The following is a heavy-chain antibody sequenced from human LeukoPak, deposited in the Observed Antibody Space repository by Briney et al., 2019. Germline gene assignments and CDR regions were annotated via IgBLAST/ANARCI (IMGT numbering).Heavy chain of an antibody. CDR3: VREGNELLSKNFDY. J-gene: IGHJ4*02. D-gene: IGHD2-21*02. CDR1: GYTFTGYY. CDR2: INPHSGGT. Sequence: ASVKVSCKASGYTFTGYYMHWVRQAPGQGLEWMGYINPHSGGTSSPQKFQGRVTMTTDTSISAAYMELSSLISDDTAMYYCVREGNELLSKNFDYWGQGTLVTVSS. V-gene: IGHV1-2*02.